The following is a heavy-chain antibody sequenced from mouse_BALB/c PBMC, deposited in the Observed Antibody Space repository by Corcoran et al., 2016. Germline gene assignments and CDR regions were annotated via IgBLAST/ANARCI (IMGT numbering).Heavy chain of an antibody. J-gene: IGHJ2*01. CDR1: GFDFSRYW. CDR3: ARETGTDFDY. CDR2: INPDSSTI. Sequence: EVKLLESGGGLVQPGGSLKLSCAASGFDFSRYWMTWVRQAPGKGLEWIGEINPDSSTINYTQSLKDKFIIYRDNAKNTLYLQMSTVRSEDTALYYCARETGTDFDYWGQGTTLTVSS. D-gene: IGHD4-1*01. V-gene: IGHV4-1*02.